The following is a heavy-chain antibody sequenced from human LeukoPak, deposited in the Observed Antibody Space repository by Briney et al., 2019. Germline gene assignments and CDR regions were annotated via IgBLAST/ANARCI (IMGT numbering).Heavy chain of an antibody. D-gene: IGHD5-18*01. V-gene: IGHV3-30*18. CDR1: GFTFSSYG. CDR3: AKGRQQWWTFDALDI. Sequence: GRSLRLSCAASGFTFSSYGMHWVRQAPRKGLEWVALISFDGGKKFYADSVKGRFTISRDNSKNTLYLQMNSLTPDDTAVYSCAKGRQQWWTFDALDIWGQGTMVTVSS. J-gene: IGHJ3*02. CDR2: ISFDGGKK.